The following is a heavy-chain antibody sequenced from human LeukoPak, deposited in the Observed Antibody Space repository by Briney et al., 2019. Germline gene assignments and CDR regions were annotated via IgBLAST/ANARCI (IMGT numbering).Heavy chain of an antibody. D-gene: IGHD6-19*01. CDR3: ARDLKQFGGWFDY. V-gene: IGHV1-3*01. J-gene: IGHJ4*02. CDR1: RYTFTTYA. Sequence: GASVKVSCKASRYTFTTYAMHWVRQAPGQRLEWMGWINAGNGNTKYSQKFQGRVTITRDTSASTAYMELSSLRSEDTAVYYCARDLKQFGGWFDYWGQGTLVTVSS. CDR2: INAGNGNT.